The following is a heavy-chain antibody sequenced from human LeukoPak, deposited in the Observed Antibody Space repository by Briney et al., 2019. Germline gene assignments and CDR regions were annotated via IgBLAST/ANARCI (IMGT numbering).Heavy chain of an antibody. J-gene: IGHJ4*02. V-gene: IGHV3-7*01. CDR3: ARWAADSGIYYIAS. Sequence: GGSLRLSCAASGFTFSDYWMTWVRQAPGKGLQWVASIRQDANVKYYVDSVRGRFTISRDDAESSLHLQMNSLRVEDTAVYYCARWAADSGIYYIASWGQGSLVTVSS. CDR1: GFTFSDYW. D-gene: IGHD3-10*01. CDR2: IRQDANVK.